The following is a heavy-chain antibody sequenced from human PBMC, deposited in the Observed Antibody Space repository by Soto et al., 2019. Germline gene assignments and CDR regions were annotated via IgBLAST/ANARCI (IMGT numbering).Heavy chain of an antibody. CDR2: IYYIRNT. CDR1: NGSISSRSSY. J-gene: IGHJ4*02. V-gene: IGHV4-39*01. D-gene: IGHD4-17*01. CDR3: GGQDYGAKGYDFEN. Sequence: QLQLQESGSGLVKPSETLSLTCIVSNGSISSRSSYWGWIRQTPGKGLAWIGSIYYIRNTYYNPSPKRRVTTTIDTSKTQFSRKMNSVTAADTAVYFCGGQDYGAKGYDFENGGQGARVTVSS.